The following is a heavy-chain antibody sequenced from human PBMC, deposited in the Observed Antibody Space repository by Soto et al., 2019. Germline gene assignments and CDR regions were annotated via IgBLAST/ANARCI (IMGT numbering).Heavy chain of an antibody. CDR1: GYTLTELS. J-gene: IGHJ4*02. V-gene: IGHV1-24*01. D-gene: IGHD1-20*01. Sequence: GASVKVSCKVSGYTLTELSMHWVRQAPGKGLEWMGGFDPEDGETIYAQKIQGRVTMTEDTSTDTAYMELSSLRSEDTAVYYCATLNRYNWNDGPDYWGQGTLVTVSS. CDR2: FDPEDGET. CDR3: ATLNRYNWNDGPDY.